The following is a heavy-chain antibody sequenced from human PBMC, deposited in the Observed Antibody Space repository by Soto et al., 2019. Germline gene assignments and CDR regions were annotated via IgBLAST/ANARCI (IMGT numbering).Heavy chain of an antibody. Sequence: SVKVSCKASGYTFTSYGISWVRQAPGQGLEWMGGIIPIFGTANYAQKFQGRVTITADESTSTAYMELSSLRSEDTAVYYCARRGATVAPWTYYYGMDVWGQGTTVTVSS. J-gene: IGHJ6*02. V-gene: IGHV1-69*13. CDR2: IIPIFGTA. CDR3: ARRGATVAPWTYYYGMDV. D-gene: IGHD4-17*01. CDR1: GYTFTSYG.